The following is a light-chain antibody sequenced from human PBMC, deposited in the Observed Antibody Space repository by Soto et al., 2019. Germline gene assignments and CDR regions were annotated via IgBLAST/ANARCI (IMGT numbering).Light chain of an antibody. J-gene: IGLJ3*02. V-gene: IGLV3-21*04. CDR2: YAS. CDR1: HIGSKS. CDR3: QVWDTSSDPSWL. Sequence: SYVLTQPPSVSVAPGKTARITCGGNHIGSKSVHWYQQRPGQAPVLVIYYASDRPSGIPERFSGSNSGNTATLTISRVEAGDEADYYCQVWDTSSDPSWLFGGGTKLTVL.